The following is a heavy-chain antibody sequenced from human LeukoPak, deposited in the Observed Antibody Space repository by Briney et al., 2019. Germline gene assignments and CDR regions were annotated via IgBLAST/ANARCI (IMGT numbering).Heavy chain of an antibody. V-gene: IGHV3-66*01. J-gene: IGHJ4*02. Sequence: GSLRLSSSASGFTFNNNYMSWVRQAPGKGLEGGSVIYSGGSTYYADAVKGRFTISRDNSKNTLYLQMSSLRAEDTALYYCARDRFGGRSYYFDYWGQGTLVTVSS. D-gene: IGHD1-26*01. CDR1: GFTFNNNY. CDR3: ARDRFGGRSYYFDY. CDR2: IYSGGST.